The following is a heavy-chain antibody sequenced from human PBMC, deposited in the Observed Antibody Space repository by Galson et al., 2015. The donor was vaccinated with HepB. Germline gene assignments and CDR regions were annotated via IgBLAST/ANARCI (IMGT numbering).Heavy chain of an antibody. V-gene: IGHV1-18*01. Sequence: SVKVSCKASGYTFTSYAMHWVRQAPGQGLEWMGWISAYNGNTNYAQKLQGRVTMTTDTSTSTAYMELRTLRSDDTAVYYCARTGLSVAGLIPQFDYWGQGTLVTVSS. CDR1: GYTFTSYA. CDR3: ARTGLSVAGLIPQFDY. CDR2: ISAYNGNT. J-gene: IGHJ4*02. D-gene: IGHD6-19*01.